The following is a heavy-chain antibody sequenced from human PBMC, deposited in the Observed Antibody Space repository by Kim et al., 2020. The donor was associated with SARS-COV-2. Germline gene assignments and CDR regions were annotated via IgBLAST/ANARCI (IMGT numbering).Heavy chain of an antibody. CDR3: AKSGNGSSWPRAVDY. CDR1: GFTFSSYT. J-gene: IGHJ4*02. Sequence: GGSLRLSCAASGFTFSSYTMSWVRQAPGKGLEWVSAISGSGGSTYYADSVKGRFTISRDNSKNTLYLQMNSLRAEDTAVYYCAKSGNGSSWPRAVDYWGQGTLVTVSS. D-gene: IGHD6-13*01. V-gene: IGHV3-23*01. CDR2: ISGSGGST.